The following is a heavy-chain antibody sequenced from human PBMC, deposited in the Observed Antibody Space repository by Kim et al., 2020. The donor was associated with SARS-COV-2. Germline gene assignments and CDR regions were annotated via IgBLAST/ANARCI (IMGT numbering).Heavy chain of an antibody. CDR3: ARGLGLAYNWFDP. V-gene: IGHV4-34*01. J-gene: IGHJ5*02. CDR2: INHSGST. Sequence: SETLSLTCAVYGGSFSGYYWSWIRQPPGKGLEWIGEINHSGSTNYNPSLKSRVTISVDTSKNQFSLKLSSVTAADTAVYYCARGLGLAYNWFDPWGQGT. CDR1: GGSFSGYY.